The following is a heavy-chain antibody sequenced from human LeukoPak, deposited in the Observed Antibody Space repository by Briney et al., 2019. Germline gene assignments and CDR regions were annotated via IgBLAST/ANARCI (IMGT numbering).Heavy chain of an antibody. Sequence: GGSLRLSCAASGFTFSDCYMSWIRQAPGKGLEWVSYISSSGRTIYYADSVKGRFTISRDNAKNSLYLQMNSLRAEDTAVYYCAELGITMIGGVWGKGTTVTISS. V-gene: IGHV3-11*04. CDR3: AELGITMIGGV. D-gene: IGHD3-10*02. J-gene: IGHJ6*04. CDR2: ISSSGRTI. CDR1: GFTFSDCY.